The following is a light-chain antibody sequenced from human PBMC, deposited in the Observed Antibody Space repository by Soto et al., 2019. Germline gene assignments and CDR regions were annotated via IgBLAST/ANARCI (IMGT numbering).Light chain of an antibody. V-gene: IGKV3-11*01. CDR2: DAS. CDR1: QSVSSY. CDR3: QPRSNWPPIT. Sequence: EIVMTHSPATLSVSGGERATLSCRAIQSVSSYLAWYQQKPGQAPRLLIYDASNRATGLPARFSGSGSGTDFPLTISSLEPEDFAVYYCQPRSNWPPITFGQGTRLE. J-gene: IGKJ5*01.